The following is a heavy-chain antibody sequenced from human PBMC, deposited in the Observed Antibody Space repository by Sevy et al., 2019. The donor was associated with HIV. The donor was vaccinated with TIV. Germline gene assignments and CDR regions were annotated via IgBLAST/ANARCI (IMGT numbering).Heavy chain of an antibody. CDR1: GFTFSDHY. J-gene: IGHJ6*02. V-gene: IGHV3-72*01. Sequence: GESLKISCAASGFTFSDHYMDWVRQAPGKGLEWVGRTRDKANSYTTEYAASVKGRFTISRDDSKNSLYLQMNSLKTEDTAVYYCARVADYYYGMDVWGQGTTVTVSS. CDR3: ARVADYYYGMDV. CDR2: TRDKANSYTT.